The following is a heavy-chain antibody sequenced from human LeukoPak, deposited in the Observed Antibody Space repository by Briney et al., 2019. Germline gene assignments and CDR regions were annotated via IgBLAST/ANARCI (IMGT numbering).Heavy chain of an antibody. Sequence: GGSLRLSCAASGFTFDHYSMHWVRQAPVKGLEWVSLISWDGGSTYYADSVKGRFTISRDNSKNSLSLQMNSLRAEDTALYYCAKDGKNYFDYWGQGTLVTVSS. CDR1: GFTFDHYS. CDR3: AKDGKNYFDY. J-gene: IGHJ4*02. V-gene: IGHV3-43*01. CDR2: ISWDGGST.